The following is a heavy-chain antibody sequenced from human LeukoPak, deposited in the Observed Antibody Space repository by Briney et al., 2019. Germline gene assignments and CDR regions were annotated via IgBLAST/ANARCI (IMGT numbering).Heavy chain of an antibody. CDR1: GGSIRSSSYY. D-gene: IGHD5-24*01. J-gene: IGHJ4*02. CDR2: IYSTGKS. Sequence: WETLSLTCTVPGGSIRSSSYYWGWIRQSPGKGLEWIGSIYSTGKSYYNPSLKSRLTISVDTSKNQFSLRLTSVTAADTAVYYCVRVDGYFDSWGQGTPVTVSS. V-gene: IGHV4-39*01. CDR3: VRVDGYFDS.